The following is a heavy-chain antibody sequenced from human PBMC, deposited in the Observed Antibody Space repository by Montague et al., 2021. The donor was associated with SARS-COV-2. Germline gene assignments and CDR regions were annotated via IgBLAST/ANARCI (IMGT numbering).Heavy chain of an antibody. V-gene: IGHV4-30-2*01. J-gene: IGHJ5*02. Sequence: TLSLTCSVSGGSIRSGGYSWSWIRQPPGKGLEWIGYFYHSGSIYYNPSLKSRVTISVDRSKNHSSLKLTSVTAADTAVYYCARDAYYFGPGRENHGAFDPWGQGILVTVSS. CDR1: GGSIRSGGYS. D-gene: IGHD2/OR15-2a*01. CDR3: ARDAYYFGPGRENHGAFDP. CDR2: FYHSGSI.